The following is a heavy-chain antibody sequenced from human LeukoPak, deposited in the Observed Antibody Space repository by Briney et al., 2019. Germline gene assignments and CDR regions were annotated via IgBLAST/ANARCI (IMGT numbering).Heavy chain of an antibody. CDR2: IYYSVTS. J-gene: IGHJ4*02. CDR1: GGSIISTSYY. CDR3: ARILILSTGWTPFDY. Sequence: PSGTLSLTCTVSGGSIISTSYYWGWIRPPPGERPGWIGNIYYSVTSYYNPSLKSRGTISVDSSKNQVSLKLTSVTAADTAVYYCARILILSTGWTPFDYWGQGAVVTVSS. V-gene: IGHV4-39*01. D-gene: IGHD3/OR15-3a*01.